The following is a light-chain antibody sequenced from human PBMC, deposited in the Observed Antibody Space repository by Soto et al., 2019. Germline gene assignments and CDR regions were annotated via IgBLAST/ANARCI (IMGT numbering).Light chain of an antibody. J-gene: IGLJ2*01. CDR2: DDD. CDR1: SSDVGGNYVSWY. V-gene: IGLV2-14*03. CDR3: SSYANSRTVI. Sequence: QSVLTQPASVSGSPGQSITISCTGTSSDVGGNYVSWYVSWYQQHPGKVPKLIIYDDDDRPSGVSNRFSGSKSGSTASLTISGIQAEDEADYSCSSYANSRTVIFGGGTKLTVL.